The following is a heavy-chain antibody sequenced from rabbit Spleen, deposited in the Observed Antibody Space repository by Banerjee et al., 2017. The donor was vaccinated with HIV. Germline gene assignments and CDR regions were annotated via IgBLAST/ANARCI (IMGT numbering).Heavy chain of an antibody. CDR1: GFSFSDRDV. V-gene: IGHV1S40*01. D-gene: IGHD1-1*01. J-gene: IGHJ4*01. Sequence: QSLEESGGGLVKPGASLTLTCTASGFSFSDRDVMCWVRQAPGKGLEWIACINTYTDKGVYATWAKGRFTISRTSSTTVTLQMTSLTAADTATYFCARDLTSVIGWNFNLWGPGTLVTVS. CDR3: ARDLTSVIGWNFNL. CDR2: INTYTDKG.